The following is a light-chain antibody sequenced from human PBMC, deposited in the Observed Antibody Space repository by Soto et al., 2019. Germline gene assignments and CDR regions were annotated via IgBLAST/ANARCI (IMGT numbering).Light chain of an antibody. CDR2: AAS. V-gene: IGKV1-39*01. CDR1: QSISSY. Sequence: DIQMTQSPSSLSASVGDRVTITCRASQSISSYLTWYQQKPGKAPKLLIYAASSLQSGVPSRFSGGRSGTDYTLTISSMQPGDVVTYYCQQSYSNLSTFGPGTKLDIK. J-gene: IGKJ3*01. CDR3: QQSYSNLST.